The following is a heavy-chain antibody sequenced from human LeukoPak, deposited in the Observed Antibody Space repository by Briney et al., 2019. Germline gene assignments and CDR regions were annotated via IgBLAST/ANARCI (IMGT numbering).Heavy chain of an antibody. CDR3: ATGSPAFDY. CDR1: GFTFSSYA. D-gene: IGHD1-26*01. J-gene: IGHJ4*02. V-gene: IGHV3-30-3*01. CDR2: ISYDGSNE. Sequence: SGGSLRLSCAASGFTFSSYAMYWVSQSPGKGLEWVAVISYDGSNEDYADSVKGRFTISRDNPKNTLYLQMNSLRAEDTAVYYCATGSPAFDYWGQGTLVTVSS.